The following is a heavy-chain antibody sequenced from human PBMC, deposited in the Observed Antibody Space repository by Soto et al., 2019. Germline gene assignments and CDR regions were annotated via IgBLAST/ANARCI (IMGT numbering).Heavy chain of an antibody. V-gene: IGHV4-31*03. CDR2: IYYSGST. J-gene: IGHJ6*02. CDR1: GGSISSGGYY. Sequence: QVQLQESGPGLVKPSQTLSLTCTVSGGSISSGGYYWSWIRQHPGKGLEGFGYIYYSGSTYYNPSLKSRVTISVDTFKNQFSLKLSSVTAADTAVYYCAYLYALVPAAEGGMDVWGQGTTVTVSS. D-gene: IGHD2-2*01. CDR3: AYLYALVPAAEGGMDV.